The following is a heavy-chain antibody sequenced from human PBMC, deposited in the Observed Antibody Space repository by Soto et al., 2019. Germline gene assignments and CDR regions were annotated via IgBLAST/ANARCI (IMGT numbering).Heavy chain of an antibody. V-gene: IGHV1-18*01. Sequence: ASVKVSCKASGYTFTSYGISWVRQAPGQGLEWMGWISAYNGNTNYAQKLQGRVTMTTDTSTSTAYMELRSLRSDDTAVYYCASSFSSTRYSSSWRDAFDICGQGTMVTLSS. D-gene: IGHD6-13*01. CDR1: GYTFTSYG. J-gene: IGHJ3*02. CDR2: ISAYNGNT. CDR3: ASSFSSTRYSSSWRDAFDI.